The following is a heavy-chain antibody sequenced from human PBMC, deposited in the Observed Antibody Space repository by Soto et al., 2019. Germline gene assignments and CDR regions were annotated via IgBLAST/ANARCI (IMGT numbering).Heavy chain of an antibody. CDR1: GGTFSSYT. Sequence: QVQLVQSGAEVKKPGSSVKVSCKASGGTFSSYTISWVRQAPGQGLEWMGRIIPILGIANYAQKFQGRVTITADKSTSTAYREMSSLRSEDTAVYYCARDWSSTSCYAYPWGQGTLVTVSS. CDR2: IIPILGIA. V-gene: IGHV1-69*08. D-gene: IGHD2-2*01. J-gene: IGHJ5*02. CDR3: ARDWSSTSCYAYP.